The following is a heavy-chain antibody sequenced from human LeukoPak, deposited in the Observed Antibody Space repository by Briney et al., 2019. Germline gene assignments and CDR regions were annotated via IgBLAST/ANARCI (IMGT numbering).Heavy chain of an antibody. CDR3: ASLGSGYYPFSVDY. CDR1: GGTFSSYA. V-gene: IGHV1-69*01. CDR2: IIPIFGTA. J-gene: IGHJ4*02. D-gene: IGHD3-3*01. Sequence: SVKVSCKASGGTFSSYAISWVRQAPGQGLEWMGGIIPIFGTANYAQKFQGRVTITADESTSTAYMELSSLRSGDTAVYYGASLGSGYYPFSVDYWGQGTLVTVSS.